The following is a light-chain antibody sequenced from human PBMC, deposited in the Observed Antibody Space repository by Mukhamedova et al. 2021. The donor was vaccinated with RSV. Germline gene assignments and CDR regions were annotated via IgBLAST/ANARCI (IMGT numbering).Light chain of an antibody. CDR2: GAS. Sequence: SQSLISNSLAWYQQKPGQAPRLLIYGASTRATGIPARFSGSGSGADFTLTISRLEPEDFAVYFCQQYGRTPRTFGPGPSWRS. CDR3: QQYGRTPRT. V-gene: IGKV3-20*01. J-gene: IGKJ2*01. CDR1: QSLISNS.